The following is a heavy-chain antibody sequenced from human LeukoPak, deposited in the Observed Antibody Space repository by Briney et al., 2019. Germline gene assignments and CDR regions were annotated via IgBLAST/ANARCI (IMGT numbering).Heavy chain of an antibody. V-gene: IGHV3-30-3*01. CDR3: ARDRRGGWIDY. J-gene: IGHJ4*02. CDR1: GFTFSSYA. D-gene: IGHD6-19*01. CDR2: ISYDGSNK. Sequence: GGSLRLSCAASGFTFSSYAMHWVRQAPGKGLEWVAVISYDGSNKYYADSVKGRFTISRDNSKNTLYLQMNSLRAEDTAVYYCARDRRGGWIDYWGQGTLVTVSS.